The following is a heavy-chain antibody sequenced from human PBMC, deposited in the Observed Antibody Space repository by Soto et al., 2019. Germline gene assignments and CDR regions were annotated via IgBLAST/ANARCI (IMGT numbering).Heavy chain of an antibody. J-gene: IGHJ2*01. CDR1: GGSISSYY. CDR3: ARITMVRGVRFWYFDL. D-gene: IGHD3-10*01. CDR2: IYYSGST. V-gene: IGHV4-59*01. Sequence: QVQLQESGPGLVKPSETLSLTCTVSGGSISSYYWSWIRQPPGKGLEWIGYIYYSGSTNYNPSLNSRVTISVYTSKNQFALKLSSVTAADTAVYYCARITMVRGVRFWYFDLWGRGTLVTVSS.